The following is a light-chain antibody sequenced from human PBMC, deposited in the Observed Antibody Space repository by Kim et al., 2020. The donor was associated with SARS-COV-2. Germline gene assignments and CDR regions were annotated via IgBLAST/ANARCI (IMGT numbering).Light chain of an antibody. CDR2: YDS. CDR1: NSGSKS. Sequence: RGKTARITCGGNNSGSKSVHWYQQKPGQAPVLVIYYDSDRPSGIPERFSGSNSGNTATLTISRVEAGDEADYYCQVWDSSSDHVVFGGGTQLTVL. CDR3: QVWDSSSDHVV. V-gene: IGLV3-21*04. J-gene: IGLJ2*01.